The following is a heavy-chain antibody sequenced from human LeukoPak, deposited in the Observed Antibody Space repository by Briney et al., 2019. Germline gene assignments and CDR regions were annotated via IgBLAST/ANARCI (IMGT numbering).Heavy chain of an antibody. J-gene: IGHJ6*02. CDR1: GGSISSYY. V-gene: IGHV4-59*08. D-gene: IGHD3-10*01. Sequence: PSETLSLTCTVSGGSISSYYWSWTRQPPGKGLEWIGYIYYSGSTNYNPSLKSRVTISVDTSKNQFSLKLSSVTAADTAVYYCARHYRGSGSIYGMDVWGQGTTVTVSS. CDR2: IYYSGST. CDR3: ARHYRGSGSIYGMDV.